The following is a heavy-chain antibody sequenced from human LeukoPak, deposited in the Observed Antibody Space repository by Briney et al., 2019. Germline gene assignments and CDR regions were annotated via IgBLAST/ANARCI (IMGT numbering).Heavy chain of an antibody. D-gene: IGHD3-22*01. V-gene: IGHV1-69*04. Sequence: SVKVSCKASGGTFSSYAISWVRQAPGQGLEWMGRIIPILGIANYAQKFQGRVTITADKSTSTAYMELSSLRSEDTAVYYCARGMEDSSGYYYVYWGQGTLVTVSS. J-gene: IGHJ4*02. CDR1: GGTFSSYA. CDR3: ARGMEDSSGYYYVY. CDR2: IIPILGIA.